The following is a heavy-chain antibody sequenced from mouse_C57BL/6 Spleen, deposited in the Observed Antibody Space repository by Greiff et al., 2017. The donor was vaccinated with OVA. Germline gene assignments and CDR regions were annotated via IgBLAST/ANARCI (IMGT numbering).Heavy chain of an antibody. CDR1: GYTFTDYY. Sequence: EVKLQESGPELVKPGASVKISCKASGYTFTDYYMNWVKQSHGKSLEWIGDINPNNGGTSYNQKFKGKATLTVDKSSSTAYMELRSLTSEDSAVYYCARSDSSGSYYAMDYWGQGTSVTVSS. D-gene: IGHD3-2*02. CDR2: INPNNGGT. J-gene: IGHJ4*01. V-gene: IGHV1-26*01. CDR3: ARSDSSGSYYAMDY.